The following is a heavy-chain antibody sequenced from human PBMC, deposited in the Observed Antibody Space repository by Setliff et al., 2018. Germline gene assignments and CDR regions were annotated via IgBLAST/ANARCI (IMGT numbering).Heavy chain of an antibody. J-gene: IGHJ4*02. CDR3: VKGTAHESRDFDY. D-gene: IGHD5-18*01. V-gene: IGHV3-23*01. Sequence: SGGSLRLSCAASGFTSSNYAMNWVRQAPGKGLEWVSVISASGGRTYYADSVKGRFTISRDNSKNTLYLQMNSLRADDTAVYFCVKGTAHESRDFDYWGQGTLVTVSS. CDR1: GFTSSNYA. CDR2: ISASGGRT.